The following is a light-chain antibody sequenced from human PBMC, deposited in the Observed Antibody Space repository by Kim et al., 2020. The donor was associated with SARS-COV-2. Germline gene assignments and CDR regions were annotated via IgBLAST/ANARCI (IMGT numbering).Light chain of an antibody. J-gene: IGKJ1*01. V-gene: IGKV3-20*01. Sequence: SAGEGATVPCRASKSVRSGSVAWCQQKPGQTPRLLIYGTSNRATGIPDRFSGSGSGTDFTITITRLEPEDFAVYYCQQYHDSSSTFGQGTKVDIK. CDR3: QQYHDSSST. CDR1: KSVRSGS. CDR2: GTS.